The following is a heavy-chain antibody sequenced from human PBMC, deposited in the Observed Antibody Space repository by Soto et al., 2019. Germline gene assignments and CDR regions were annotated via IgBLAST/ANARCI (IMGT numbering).Heavy chain of an antibody. CDR1: GYTFVNYA. D-gene: IGHD2-15*01. CDR2: TSAYNGNT. J-gene: IGHJ4*02. CDR3: VRLHCGGGTCYPPTFDY. V-gene: IGHV1-18*01. Sequence: QVQLVQSGAEVKKPGASVKVSCKASGYTFVNYAFTWVRQAPGQGLEWMGWTSAYNGNTKYAQKFQGRVTMTTATSTGTAYMELRSLRSDDTAVYFCVRLHCGGGTCYPPTFDYWGQGTLVTVYS.